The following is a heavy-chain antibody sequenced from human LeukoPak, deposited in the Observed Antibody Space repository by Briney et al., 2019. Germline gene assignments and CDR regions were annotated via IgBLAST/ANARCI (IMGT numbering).Heavy chain of an antibody. V-gene: IGHV1-69*06. Sequence: SVKVSCKASGGTFSSYAISWVRQAPGQGLEWMGGIIPIFGTANYAQKFQGRVTITADKSTSTAYMELSSLRSEDTAVYYCARVRDGYNDAYDIWGQGTMVTVSS. CDR1: GGTFSSYA. D-gene: IGHD5-24*01. CDR2: IIPIFGTA. J-gene: IGHJ3*02. CDR3: ARVRDGYNDAYDI.